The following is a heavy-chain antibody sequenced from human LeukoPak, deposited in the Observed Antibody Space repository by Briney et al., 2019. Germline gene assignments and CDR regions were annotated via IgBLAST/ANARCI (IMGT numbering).Heavy chain of an antibody. CDR2: IYYSGST. J-gene: IGHJ4*02. CDR1: GGSISSSSYY. V-gene: IGHV4-39*07. D-gene: IGHD3-10*01. Sequence: SETLSLTCTVSGGSISSSSYYWGWIRQPPGKGLEWIGSIYYSGSTYYNPSLKSRVTISVDTSKNQFSLKLSSVTAADTAVYYCARENRITMVRGVIVSFDYWGQGTLVTVSS. CDR3: ARENRITMVRGVIVSFDY.